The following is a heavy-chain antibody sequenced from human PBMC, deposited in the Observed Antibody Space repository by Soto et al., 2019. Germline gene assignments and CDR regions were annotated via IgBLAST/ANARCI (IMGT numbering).Heavy chain of an antibody. D-gene: IGHD1-1*01. CDR2: IYYSGST. Sequence: SETLSLTCTVSGGSISSYYWSWIRQPPGKGLEWIGYIYYSGSTNYNPSLKSRVTISVDTSKNQFSLKLSSVTAADTAVYYCAAQPRVPPLVVWGQGTMVTVSS. V-gene: IGHV4-59*01. J-gene: IGHJ3*01. CDR1: GGSISSYY. CDR3: AAQPRVPPLVV.